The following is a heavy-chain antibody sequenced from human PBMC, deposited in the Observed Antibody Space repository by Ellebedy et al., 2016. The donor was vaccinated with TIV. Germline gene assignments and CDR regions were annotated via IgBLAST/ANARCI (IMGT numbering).Heavy chain of an antibody. CDR1: GGSISSYY. D-gene: IGHD5-12*01. Sequence: MPSETLSLTCTVSGGSISSYYCNWIRQPPGKVLEWIGYIHYSGTTNYNPSLKSRITISIDTSKNQFSLNLNSVTAADTAVYYCATSARWLPFDYWGQGALVTVSS. V-gene: IGHV4-59*01. CDR2: IHYSGTT. CDR3: ATSARWLPFDY. J-gene: IGHJ4*02.